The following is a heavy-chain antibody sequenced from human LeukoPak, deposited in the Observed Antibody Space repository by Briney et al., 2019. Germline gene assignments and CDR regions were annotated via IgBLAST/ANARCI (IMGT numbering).Heavy chain of an antibody. CDR3: ARDLHWGASDY. D-gene: IGHD1-26*01. V-gene: IGHV3-74*01. CDR1: GFTFSSYG. Sequence: GGSLRLSCAASGFTFSSYGMHWVRQVPGKGLVWVSRINQDGSNTFYADSVKGRFTTSRDNAKNTLYLQMNSLGVEDTAVYYCARDLHWGASDYWGQGTLVTVSS. J-gene: IGHJ4*02. CDR2: INQDGSNT.